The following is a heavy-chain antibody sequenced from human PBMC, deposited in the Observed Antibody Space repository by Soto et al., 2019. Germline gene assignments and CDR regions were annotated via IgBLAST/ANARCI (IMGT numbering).Heavy chain of an antibody. CDR1: GGSISSSTFY. Sequence: QLQLQESGPGLVKPSETLSLTCTVSGGSISSSTFYWGWIRQPPGKGLEWIGSVYYDGTTYYNPYLRSRVTISVDTSKNQFSLKMSSVTAADTAAYYCAYFDWLPYWGQGTLVTVSS. J-gene: IGHJ4*02. D-gene: IGHD3-9*01. V-gene: IGHV4-39*01. CDR3: AYFDWLPY. CDR2: VYYDGTT.